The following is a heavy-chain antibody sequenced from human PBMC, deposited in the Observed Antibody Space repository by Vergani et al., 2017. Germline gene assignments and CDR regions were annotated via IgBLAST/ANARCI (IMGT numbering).Heavy chain of an antibody. CDR3: ARDSLPEYYGGNQNHYYYYGMDV. J-gene: IGHJ6*02. V-gene: IGHV1-69*08. Sequence: QVQLVQSGAEVKKPGSSVKVSCKASGGTFSSYTISWVRQAPGQGLEWMGRIIPILGIANYAQKFQGRVTITADKSTSTAYMELSSLRSEDTAVYYCARDSLPEYYGGNQNHYYYYGMDVWGQGP. CDR2: IIPILGIA. D-gene: IGHD4-23*01. CDR1: GGTFSSYT.